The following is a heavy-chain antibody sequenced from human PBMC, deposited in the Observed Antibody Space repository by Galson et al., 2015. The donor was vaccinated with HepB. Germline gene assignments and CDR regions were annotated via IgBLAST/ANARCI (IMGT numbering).Heavy chain of an antibody. J-gene: IGHJ5*02. V-gene: IGHV1-69*04. CDR1: GGTFSSYT. Sequence: SVKVSCKASGGTFSSYTISWVRQAPGQGLEWMGRIIPILGIANYAQKFQGRVTITADKSTSTAYMELSSLRSEDTAVYYCARDQPIAAGGYNWFDPWGQGTLVTVSS. CDR3: ARDQPIAAGGYNWFDP. D-gene: IGHD6-13*01. CDR2: IIPILGIA.